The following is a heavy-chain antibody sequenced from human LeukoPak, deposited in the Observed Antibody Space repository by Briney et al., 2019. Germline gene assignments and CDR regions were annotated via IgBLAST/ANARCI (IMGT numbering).Heavy chain of an antibody. CDR1: GGSISSSSYY. CDR3: TRRPGYSSSWYDYYYMDV. Sequence: SETLSLTCTVSGGSISSSSYYWGWIRQPPGKGLEWIGSIYYSGSTYYNPSLKSRVTISVDTSKSQFSLKLSSVTAADTAVYYCTRRPGYSSSWYDYYYMDVWGKGTTVTVSS. J-gene: IGHJ6*03. V-gene: IGHV4-39*01. CDR2: IYYSGST. D-gene: IGHD6-13*01.